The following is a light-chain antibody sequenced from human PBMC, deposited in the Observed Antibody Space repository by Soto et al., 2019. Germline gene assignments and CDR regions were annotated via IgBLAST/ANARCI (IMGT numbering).Light chain of an antibody. J-gene: IGKJ1*01. CDR3: QNYNSFSPWT. CDR1: QSISTW. Sequence: DIQMTQSPSTLSASVGDRVTITCRAGQSISTWLAWYQQKAGKAPKVLIYDASSLDSGVPSRFSGSGSGTEFTLTISSLQPDDSATYYCQNYNSFSPWTFGQGTKV. V-gene: IGKV1-5*01. CDR2: DAS.